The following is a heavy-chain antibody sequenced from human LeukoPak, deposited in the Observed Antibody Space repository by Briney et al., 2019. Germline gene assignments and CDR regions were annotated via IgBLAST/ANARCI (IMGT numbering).Heavy chain of an antibody. CDR1: GFTFSSYA. V-gene: IGHV3-23*01. D-gene: IGHD2-2*01. CDR2: ISGSGGST. CDR3: AKDPYCSSTSCYPGVYFDY. J-gene: IGHJ4*02. Sequence: PGGSLRLSWAASGFTFSSYAMSWVRQAPGKGLGWVSAISGSGGSTYYADSVKGRFTISRDNSKNTLYLQMNSLRAEDTAVYYCAKDPYCSSTSCYPGVYFDYWGQGTLVTVS.